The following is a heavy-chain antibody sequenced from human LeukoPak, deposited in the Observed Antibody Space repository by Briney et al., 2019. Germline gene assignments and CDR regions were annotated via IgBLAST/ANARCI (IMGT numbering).Heavy chain of an antibody. CDR1: GGSIRSSYYY. Sequence: SETLSLTCAVSGGSIRSSYYYWGWIRQPPGKGLEWIGSIYYSGSTYYNPSLKSRVTISVDTSKNQFSLKLSSVTAADTAVYYCATPYGFDYWGQGTLVTVSS. CDR3: ATPYGFDY. J-gene: IGHJ4*02. D-gene: IGHD2-8*01. V-gene: IGHV4-39*01. CDR2: IYYSGST.